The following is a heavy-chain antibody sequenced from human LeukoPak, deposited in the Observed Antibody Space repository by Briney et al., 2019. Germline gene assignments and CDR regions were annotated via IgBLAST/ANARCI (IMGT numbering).Heavy chain of an antibody. J-gene: IGHJ4*02. Sequence: ASVKVSCKVSGYTLTELSMHWVRQAPGKGLEWMGGFDPEDGETIYAQKFQGRVTITADKSTSTAYMELSSLRSEDTAVYYCARNEGRMVASPFDYWGQGTLVTVSS. CDR3: ARNEGRMVASPFDY. CDR2: FDPEDGET. D-gene: IGHD5-12*01. CDR1: GYTLTELS. V-gene: IGHV1-24*01.